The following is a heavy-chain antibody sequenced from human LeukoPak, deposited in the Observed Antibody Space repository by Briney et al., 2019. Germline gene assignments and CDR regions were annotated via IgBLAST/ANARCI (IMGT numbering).Heavy chain of an antibody. D-gene: IGHD3-22*01. CDR1: GGSISSGSYY. V-gene: IGHV4-61*02. CDR3: ARVVQSTDSSGFYLPEYFQH. CDR2: IQIGGST. J-gene: IGHJ1*01. Sequence: PSETLSLTCTVSGGSISSGSYYWNWIRQRQPAGKGLEWIGLIQIGGSTNYNPSLKSRITISVDTSKNQFSLKLRSVTAADTAVYYCARVVQSTDSSGFYLPEYFQHWGQGTLVTVSS.